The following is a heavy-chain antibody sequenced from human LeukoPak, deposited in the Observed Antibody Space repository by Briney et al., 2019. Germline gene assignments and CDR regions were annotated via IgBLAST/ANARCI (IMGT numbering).Heavy chain of an antibody. D-gene: IGHD6-19*01. J-gene: IGHJ4*02. CDR2: IRDDGSNK. V-gene: IGHV3-30*02. CDR1: GFTVSSNY. CDR3: AKGRGWYFDY. Sequence: PGGSLRLSCAASGFTVSSNYMSWVRQAPGKGLEWVAFIRDDGSNKYYADSVKGRFTISRDNSRNTLYLQMNSLRAEDTAVYYCAKGRGWYFDYWGQGTLVTVSS.